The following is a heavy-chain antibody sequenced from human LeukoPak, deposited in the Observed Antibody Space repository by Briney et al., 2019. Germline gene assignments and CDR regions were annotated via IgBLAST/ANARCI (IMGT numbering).Heavy chain of an antibody. J-gene: IGHJ4*02. CDR2: ISSSGSTI. V-gene: IGHV3-48*03. D-gene: IGHD6-19*01. CDR1: GFTFSSYE. Sequence: PGGPPRLSCAASGFTFSSYEMNWVRQAPGKGLEWVSYISSSGSTICYAASVKGRFTISRDNAKNSLYLQMNSLRAEDTAVYYCARDGAVAGNDYWGQGTLVTVSS. CDR3: ARDGAVAGNDY.